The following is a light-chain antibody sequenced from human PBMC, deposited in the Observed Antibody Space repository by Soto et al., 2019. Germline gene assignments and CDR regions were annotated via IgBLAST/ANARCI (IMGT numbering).Light chain of an antibody. J-gene: IGLJ2*01. Sequence: QSALTQPASVSGSPGQSITISCTGTSSDVGSYNLVSWYQQHPGKAPKLMIYEGSERPSGVSNRFSGSKSGNTASLTISGLQAEDEADYFCCSYAGGTTVVFGGGTKVTVL. CDR3: CSYAGGTTVV. CDR1: SSDVGSYNL. CDR2: EGS. V-gene: IGLV2-23*01.